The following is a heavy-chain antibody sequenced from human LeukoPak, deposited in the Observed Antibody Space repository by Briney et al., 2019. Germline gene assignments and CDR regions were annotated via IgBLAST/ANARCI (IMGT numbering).Heavy chain of an antibody. Sequence: GGSLRLSCAASGFTFSSYWMSWVRQAPGKGLEWVANIKQDGSEKYYVDSVKGRFTISRDNAKNSLYLQMNGLRAEDTAVYYCARNPLTRYYYYYYMDVWGKGTTVTVSS. CDR3: ARNPLTRYYYYYYMDV. D-gene: IGHD3-9*01. V-gene: IGHV3-7*01. J-gene: IGHJ6*03. CDR2: IKQDGSEK. CDR1: GFTFSSYW.